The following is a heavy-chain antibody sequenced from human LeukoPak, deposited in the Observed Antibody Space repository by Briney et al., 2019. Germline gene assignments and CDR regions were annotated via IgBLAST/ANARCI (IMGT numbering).Heavy chain of an antibody. Sequence: ASVKVSCKASGYTFTSYYMHWVRQAPGQGLEWMGIINPSGGSTSYAQKFQGRVTMTRDTSTSTVYKELSSLRSEDTAVYYCARGEVGYCTNGVCPTAEMYDYWGQGTLVTVSS. V-gene: IGHV1-46*01. CDR3: ARGEVGYCTNGVCPTAEMYDY. D-gene: IGHD2-8*01. CDR1: GYTFTSYY. CDR2: INPSGGST. J-gene: IGHJ4*02.